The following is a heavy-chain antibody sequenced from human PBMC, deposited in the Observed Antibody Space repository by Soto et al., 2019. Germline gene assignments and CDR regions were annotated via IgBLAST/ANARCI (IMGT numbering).Heavy chain of an antibody. D-gene: IGHD3-9*01. V-gene: IGHV3-23*01. J-gene: IGHJ1*01. CDR1: GFTFSSYA. Sequence: GGSLRLSCAASGFTFSSYAMSWVRQAPGKGLEWVSAISGSGGSTYYADSVKGRFTISRDNSKNTLYLQMNSLRAEDTAVYYCAKDRNRYYDILTGPFQHWGKGTLVTVSS. CDR3: AKDRNRYYDILTGPFQH. CDR2: ISGSGGST.